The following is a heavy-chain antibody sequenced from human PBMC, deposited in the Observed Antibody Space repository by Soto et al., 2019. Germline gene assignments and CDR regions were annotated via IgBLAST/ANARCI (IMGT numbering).Heavy chain of an antibody. CDR3: ARWSYLDY. J-gene: IGHJ4*02. V-gene: IGHV3-23*01. D-gene: IGHD3-3*01. CDR2: ISGSDGKT. Sequence: LRLSCAASGFRFGSYALSWVRQAPGKGLEWVSTISGSDGKTFYADSVKGRFSISRDTSQSTLYLQINSLRTDDTAMYYCARWSYLDYWGQGTRVTVSS. CDR1: GFRFGSYA.